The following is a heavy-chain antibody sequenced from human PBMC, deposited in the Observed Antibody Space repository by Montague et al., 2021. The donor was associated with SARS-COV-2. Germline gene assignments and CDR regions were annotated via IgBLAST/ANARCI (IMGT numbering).Heavy chain of an antibody. CDR2: VSACWST. J-gene: IGHJ4*02. CDR3: ARDVVAAPGTFDY. CDR1: GDSISYFY. Sequence: SETLSLTCTVSGDSISYFYWSWIRLPAGKGQEWIGRVSACWSTNYYPSLYSRVTMSVDTSKKQFPLRLSPVTAADTAVYYCARDVVAAPGTFDYWGQGTLVTVSS. V-gene: IGHV4-4*07. D-gene: IGHD6-13*01.